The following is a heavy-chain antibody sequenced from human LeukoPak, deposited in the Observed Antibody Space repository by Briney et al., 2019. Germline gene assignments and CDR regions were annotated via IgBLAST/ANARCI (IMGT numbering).Heavy chain of an antibody. V-gene: IGHV1-46*01. CDR1: GYTFTGYY. D-gene: IGHD4-23*01. CDR2: INPSGGST. J-gene: IGHJ5*02. CDR3: ARDNAVEDTAWWFDP. Sequence: ASVKVSCKASGYTFTGYYMHWVRQAPGQGLEWMGIINPSGGSTSYAQKFQGRVTMTRDMSTSTDYMELRSLRSEDTAVYYCARDNAVEDTAWWFDPWGQETLVTVSS.